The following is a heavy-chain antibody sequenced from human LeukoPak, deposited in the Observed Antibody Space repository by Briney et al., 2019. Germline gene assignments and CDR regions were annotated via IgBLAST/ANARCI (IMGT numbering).Heavy chain of an antibody. CDR2: IYYSRST. D-gene: IGHD4-11*01. J-gene: IGHJ3*02. V-gene: IGHV4-59*01. Sequence: SETLSLTCTVSGGSISSYYWSWIRQPPGKGLEWIGYIYYSRSTNYNPSLKSRVTISVDTSKNQFSLKLSSVTAADTAVYYCARAMSTVNVIDAFDIWGQGTMVTVSS. CDR1: GGSISSYY. CDR3: ARAMSTVNVIDAFDI.